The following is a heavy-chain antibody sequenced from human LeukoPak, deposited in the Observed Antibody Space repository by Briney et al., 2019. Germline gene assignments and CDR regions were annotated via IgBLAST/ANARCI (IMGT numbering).Heavy chain of an antibody. V-gene: IGHV1-18*01. CDR2: ISTYNGYT. CDR3: ARGLPPRRNYDSSGYYSYYFDS. CDR1: GYTFTSYG. J-gene: IGHJ4*02. Sequence: GASVKVSCKASGYTFTSYGISWVRQAPGQGLEWMGWISTYNGYTHYAQKLRGRVTMTTDTSTSTAYMELRSLRSDDTAVYYCARGLPPRRNYDSSGYYSYYFDSWGQGTLVTVSS. D-gene: IGHD3-22*01.